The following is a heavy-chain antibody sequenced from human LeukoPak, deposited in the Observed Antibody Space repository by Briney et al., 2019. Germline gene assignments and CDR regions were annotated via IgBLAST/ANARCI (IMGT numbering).Heavy chain of an antibody. D-gene: IGHD2-15*01. V-gene: IGHV3-33*01. CDR2: IWKGGSQT. CDR1: GFTFSDDG. J-gene: IGHJ4*02. Sequence: PGGSLRLSCIASGFTFSDDGMHWVRQAPGKGLEWVALIWKGGSQTFYGDSGKGRFIISRDNSRNTLDLQMNSLSAEDTAVYYCVREGIGGTFYRGNFDHWGQGTLVTVSS. CDR3: VREGIGGTFYRGNFDH.